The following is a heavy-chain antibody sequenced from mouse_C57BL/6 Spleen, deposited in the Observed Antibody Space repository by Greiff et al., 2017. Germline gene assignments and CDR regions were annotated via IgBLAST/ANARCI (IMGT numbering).Heavy chain of an antibody. J-gene: IGHJ2*01. CDR3: ARPGIYYDFDY. D-gene: IGHD2-4*01. V-gene: IGHV14-3*01. CDR2: LDPANGNT. Sequence: QGVQWIGRLDPANGNTKYAPKFQGKATITADTSSIKAYLQLSSLTSEDTAIYYCARPGIYYDFDYWGQGTTLTVSS.